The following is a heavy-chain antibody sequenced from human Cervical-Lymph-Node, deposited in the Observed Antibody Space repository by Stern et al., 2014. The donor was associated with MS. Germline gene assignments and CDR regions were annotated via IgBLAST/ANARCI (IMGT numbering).Heavy chain of an antibody. J-gene: IGHJ5*02. CDR3: AKGDNWRRLNP. V-gene: IGHV3-7*01. D-gene: IGHD1-20*01. Sequence: EMQLVESGGGLVQPGGSLRLSCAASGFTFSSYWMSWVRQAPGKGLEWVANIKQDGSEKYYVDSVKGRFTISRDNSKNTLFLQMNSLRAEDTAVYYCAKGDNWRRLNPWGQGTLVTVSS. CDR2: IKQDGSEK. CDR1: GFTFSSYW.